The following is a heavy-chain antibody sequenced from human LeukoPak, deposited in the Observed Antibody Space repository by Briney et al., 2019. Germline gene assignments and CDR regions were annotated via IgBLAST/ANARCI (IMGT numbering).Heavy chain of an antibody. CDR1: GFTFSSYV. CDR3: ARDPNYYDSSGYYGGFDY. V-gene: IGHV3-30*04. CDR2: ISYDGSNK. J-gene: IGHJ4*02. Sequence: GRSLRLSCAASGFTFSSYVMHWVRQAPGKGLEWVAIISYDGSNKYYADSVKGRFTISRDNAKNSLYLQMNSLRAEDTAVYYCARDPNYYDSSGYYGGFDYWGQGTLVTVSS. D-gene: IGHD3-22*01.